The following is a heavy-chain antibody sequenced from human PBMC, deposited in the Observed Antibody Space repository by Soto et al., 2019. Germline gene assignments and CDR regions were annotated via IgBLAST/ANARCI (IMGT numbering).Heavy chain of an antibody. CDR3: ARGGYSYESYYYMDV. Sequence: QVQLVQSGAEVKKPGASVKVSCKASGYTFTSYYMHWVRQAPGQGLEWMGIINPSGGSTSYAQKFQGRVPMTRDTSTSTVYMELSSLRSEDTAVYYCARGGYSYESYYYMDVWGKGTTVTVSS. CDR1: GYTFTSYY. CDR2: INPSGGST. V-gene: IGHV1-46*03. D-gene: IGHD5-18*01. J-gene: IGHJ6*03.